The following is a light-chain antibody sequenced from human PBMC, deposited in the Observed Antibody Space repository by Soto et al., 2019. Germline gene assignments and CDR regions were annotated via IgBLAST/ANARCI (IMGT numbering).Light chain of an antibody. CDR2: DNN. J-gene: IGLJ1*01. Sequence: QSVLTQPPSVSAAPGQKVTISCSGSSSNIGNNYVSWYQQLSGTAPKLLIYDNNKRPSGIPDRFSGSKSGTSATLGITGLQTGDEADYYCGTWDSSLSAYVFGTGTK. CDR3: GTWDSSLSAYV. CDR1: SSNIGNNY. V-gene: IGLV1-51*01.